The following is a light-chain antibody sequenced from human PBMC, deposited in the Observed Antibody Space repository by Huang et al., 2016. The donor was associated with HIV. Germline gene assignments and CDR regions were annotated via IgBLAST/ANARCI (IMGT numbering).Light chain of an antibody. J-gene: IGKJ2*01. Sequence: ERVMTQSPDTLSVSPGERATLYCRASQYVSSNLAWYQQKPGQAPMLLVYGASTRVIDIPARFSGSGSGTEFTLTSSSLQSEDSAVYYCQQYNNWPRTFGQGTKLEIK. CDR3: QQYNNWPRT. V-gene: IGKV3-15*01. CDR1: QYVSSN. CDR2: GAS.